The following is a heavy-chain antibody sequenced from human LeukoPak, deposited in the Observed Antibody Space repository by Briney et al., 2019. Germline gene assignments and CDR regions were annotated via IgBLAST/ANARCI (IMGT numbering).Heavy chain of an antibody. CDR1: GGSISSSSYY. CDR3: AGTLIPTAMVYYYYMDV. Sequence: SETLSLTCTVSGGSISSSSYYWSWIRQPPGKGLEWIGYIYHSGSTYYNPSLKSRVAMSVDTSKNQFSLKLSSVTAADTAVYYCAGTLIPTAMVYYYYMDVWGKGTTVTVSS. D-gene: IGHD5-18*01. CDR2: IYHSGST. V-gene: IGHV4-61*05. J-gene: IGHJ6*03.